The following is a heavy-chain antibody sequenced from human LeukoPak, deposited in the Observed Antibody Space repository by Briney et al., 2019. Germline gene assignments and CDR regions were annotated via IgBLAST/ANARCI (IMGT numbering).Heavy chain of an antibody. CDR2: ISYDGSNK. Sequence: GRSLRLSCAASGFTFSSYAMHWVRQAPGKGLEWVAVISYDGSNKYYADSVKGRFTISRDNSKNTLYLQMNSLRAEDTAVYYCAKESSVVSRSMDVWGKGTTVTVSS. D-gene: IGHD2-15*01. J-gene: IGHJ6*04. V-gene: IGHV3-30-3*01. CDR3: AKESSVVSRSMDV. CDR1: GFTFSSYA.